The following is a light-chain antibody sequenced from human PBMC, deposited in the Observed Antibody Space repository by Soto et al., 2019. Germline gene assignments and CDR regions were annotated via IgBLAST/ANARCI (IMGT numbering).Light chain of an antibody. CDR1: QTVNNK. V-gene: IGKV3-15*01. Sequence: EILVTQSPATLSLSPGERATLSCRATQTVNNKVVWYQHKPGQAPRLLIYGASTRATGIPARFSGSGSGTEFTLSISSLQSEDFAVYYCQQYNSWPPITFGQGTRLEIK. CDR3: QQYNSWPPIT. CDR2: GAS. J-gene: IGKJ5*01.